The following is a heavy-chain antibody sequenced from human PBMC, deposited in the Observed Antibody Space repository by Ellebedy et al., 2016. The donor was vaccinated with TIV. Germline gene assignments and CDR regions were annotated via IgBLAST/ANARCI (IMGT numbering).Heavy chain of an antibody. CDR3: AIDAYSRSLY. V-gene: IGHV3-7*01. Sequence: GESLKISXAASGLTLSSYWMGWVRQAPGKGLEWVANIKKDGSEKNYVDSVKGRFTISRDNAKNSLYLQMNSLRDEDTAVYYCAIDAYSRSLYWGQGTLVTVPS. J-gene: IGHJ4*02. D-gene: IGHD6-6*01. CDR2: IKKDGSEK. CDR1: GLTLSSYW.